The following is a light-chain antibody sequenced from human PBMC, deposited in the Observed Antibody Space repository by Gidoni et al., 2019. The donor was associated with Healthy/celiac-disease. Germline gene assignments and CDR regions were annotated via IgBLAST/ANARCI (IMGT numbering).Light chain of an antibody. CDR2: AAS. CDR3: QQYYSYPQT. CDR1: QGISSY. J-gene: IGKJ1*01. V-gene: IGKV1-8*01. Sequence: AIRMTQSPSSFSASTGDRVTITCRASQGISSYLAWYQQKPGKAPKLLIYAASTLQSGVPSRFRGGGSGTDFTLTISWLQSEDFATYYCQQYYSYPQTFGQGTKVEIK.